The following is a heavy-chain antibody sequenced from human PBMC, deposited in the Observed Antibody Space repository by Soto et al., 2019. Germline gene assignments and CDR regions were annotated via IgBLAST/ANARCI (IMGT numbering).Heavy chain of an antibody. V-gene: IGHV1-2*02. D-gene: IGHD3-10*01. CDR1: GYTFTAYY. Sequence: ASVKVSCKASGYTFTAYYMHWVRQAPGQGLEWMGWINPNSGGMNYAQKFQGRVTLTMEMSISTVYMELTRPRSDDTAVYYFARDLRLAGNGMDVWGQGTTVTVSS. CDR2: INPNSGGM. CDR3: ARDLRLAGNGMDV. J-gene: IGHJ6*02.